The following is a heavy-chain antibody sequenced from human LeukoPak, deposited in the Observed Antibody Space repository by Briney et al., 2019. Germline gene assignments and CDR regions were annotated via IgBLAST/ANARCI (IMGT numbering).Heavy chain of an antibody. CDR2: IYYTGSS. CDR3: ASRKLGNDY. V-gene: IGHV4-59*02. CDR1: GGSVSDYY. D-gene: IGHD7-27*01. J-gene: IGHJ4*01. Sequence: SETLSLTCTVSGGSVSDYYWSWIRQSPGKGLEWIGYIYYTGSSSYNPSLRSRVTISADTSKSQFSLKLSSVTAADTAVYYCASRKLGNDYWGQGTLVTLSS.